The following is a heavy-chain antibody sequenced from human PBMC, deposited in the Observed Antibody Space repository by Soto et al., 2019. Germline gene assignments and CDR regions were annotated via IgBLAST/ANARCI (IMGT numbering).Heavy chain of an antibody. CDR3: ATQGRNTRIVAVRHYATDF. D-gene: IGHD1-26*01. V-gene: IGHV4-39*01. J-gene: IGHJ6*02. Sequence: SETLSLTCAVSRVPVSVKSHYWTWIRQPPGKGLEWIGAIDDSGRTYYSESLKSRATISVDTARNQFSLKLNSVTAPDTAVYYCATQGRNTRIVAVRHYATDFWGQGTAVTVS. CDR2: IDDSGRT. CDR1: RVPVSVKSHY.